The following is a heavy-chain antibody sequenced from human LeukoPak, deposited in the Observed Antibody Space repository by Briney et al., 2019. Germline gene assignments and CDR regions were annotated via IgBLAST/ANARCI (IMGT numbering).Heavy chain of an antibody. CDR3: ANLEGTAMAVRGDY. V-gene: IGHV1-2*02. D-gene: IGHD5-18*01. Sequence: ASVKDSCKASGDTFTGYYMHWVRQAPGQGLEWMGWINPNSGGTNYAQKFQGRVTMTRDTSISTAYMELSRLRSDDTAVYYCANLEGTAMAVRGDYWGQGTLVTVSS. CDR1: GDTFTGYY. J-gene: IGHJ4*02. CDR2: INPNSGGT.